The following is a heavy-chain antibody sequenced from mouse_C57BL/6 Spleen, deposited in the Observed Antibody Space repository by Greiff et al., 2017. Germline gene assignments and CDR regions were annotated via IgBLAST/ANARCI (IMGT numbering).Heavy chain of an antibody. CDR2: IGPGSGST. Sequence: VQLQQSGAELVKPGASVKISCKASGYTFTDYYINWVKQRPGQGLEWIGKIGPGSGSTYYNEKFKGKATLTADKSSSTAYMQLSSLTSEDSAVYFCASYYGSSYGYYAMDYWGQGTSVTVSS. CDR3: ASYYGSSYGYYAMDY. V-gene: IGHV1-77*01. J-gene: IGHJ4*01. D-gene: IGHD1-1*01. CDR1: GYTFTDYY.